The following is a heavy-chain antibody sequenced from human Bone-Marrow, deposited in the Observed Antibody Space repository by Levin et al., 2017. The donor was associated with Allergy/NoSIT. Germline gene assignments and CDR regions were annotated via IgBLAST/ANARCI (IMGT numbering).Heavy chain of an antibody. D-gene: IGHD2-8*02. CDR1: GGSITDYY. J-gene: IGHJ4*02. Sequence: PSETLSLTCTVSGGSITDYYCNWIRQPPGKGLEWIGYIYKSRTTDYNPSLKSRVTMSVDTSKNQFSLKLSSVTAADTAVYYCARQSPSGGYWGQGTLVTVSS. V-gene: IGHV4-59*08. CDR2: IYKSRTT. CDR3: ARQSPSGGY.